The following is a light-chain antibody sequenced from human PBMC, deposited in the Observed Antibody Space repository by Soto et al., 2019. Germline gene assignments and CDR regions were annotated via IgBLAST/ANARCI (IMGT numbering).Light chain of an antibody. CDR1: QSVSTS. CDR2: DPS. CDR3: QQRSNWPLLS. V-gene: IGKV3-11*01. Sequence: EIVLTQSPATLSLSPGERATLSCRASQSVSTSLAWYQQKPGQAPRLLIYDPSKRATGIPARFSSSASGTDFTLTISSLEPEDFAVYYCQQRSNWPLLSFGGGTKVEIK. J-gene: IGKJ4*01.